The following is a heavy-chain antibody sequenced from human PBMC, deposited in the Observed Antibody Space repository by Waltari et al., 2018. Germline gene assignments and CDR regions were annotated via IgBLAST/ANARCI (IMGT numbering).Heavy chain of an antibody. CDR2: INTGSGIK. CDR3: ARDGGFYYMDV. CDR1: GYTFTTYP. J-gene: IGHJ6*03. V-gene: IGHV1-3*04. Sequence: QAQLVQSGAEATQPGASVKVSCKASGYTFTTYPIHWVRQAPGQRLEWMGWINTGSGIKKYSQNCQGRVSMTSDTSATTVYMDLSSLTFQDTAVYYCARDGGFYYMDVWGAGTSVTVSS. D-gene: IGHD6-25*01.